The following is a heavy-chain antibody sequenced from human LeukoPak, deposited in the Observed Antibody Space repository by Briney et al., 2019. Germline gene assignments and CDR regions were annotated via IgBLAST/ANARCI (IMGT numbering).Heavy chain of an antibody. D-gene: IGHD2-15*01. CDR2: ISYDGSNK. Sequence: GGSLRLSCAASGLTFGDSTMHWVRQAPGKGLEWVAVISYDGSNKYYADSVKGRFTISRDNSKNTLYLQMNSLRAEDTAVYYCAIVVVVAATANDAFDIWGQGTMVTVSS. CDR3: AIVVVVAATANDAFDI. J-gene: IGHJ3*02. CDR1: GLTFGDST. V-gene: IGHV3-30*04.